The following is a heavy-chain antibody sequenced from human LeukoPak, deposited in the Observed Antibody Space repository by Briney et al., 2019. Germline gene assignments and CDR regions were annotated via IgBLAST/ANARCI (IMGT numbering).Heavy chain of an antibody. Sequence: GGSLRLSCAASGFTFSSYAMSWVRQAPAKGLEWVSAISGSGGSTYYADSVKGRFTISRDNANNSLYLQMHSLRAEDTALYYCARPASTSPLGYWGQGTLVTVSS. V-gene: IGHV3-23*01. J-gene: IGHJ4*02. CDR3: ARPASTSPLGY. CDR1: GFTFSSYA. CDR2: ISGSGGST.